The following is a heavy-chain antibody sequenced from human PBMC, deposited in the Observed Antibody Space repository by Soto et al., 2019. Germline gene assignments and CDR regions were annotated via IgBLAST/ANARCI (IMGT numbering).Heavy chain of an antibody. CDR1: GFTFSSYW. CDR3: ATGRASSGPPVDCSPYNCYNLYYGRDV. CDR2: IKQDGSEK. Sequence: GGSLRLSCAASGFTFSSYWMSWVRQAPGKGLEWVANIKQDGSEKYYVDSVKGRFTISRDNAKNSLYLQMNSLRAEDTAVYYCATGRASSGPPVDCSPYNCYNLYYGRDVWGQGNKVTVSS. D-gene: IGHD2-2*02. V-gene: IGHV3-7*03. J-gene: IGHJ6*02.